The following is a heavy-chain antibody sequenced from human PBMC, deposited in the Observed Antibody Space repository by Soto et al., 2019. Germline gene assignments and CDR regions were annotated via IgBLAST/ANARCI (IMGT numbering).Heavy chain of an antibody. CDR1: GFTFSSYA. Sequence: QVQLVESGGGVAQPGRSLRLSCAASGFTFSSYAMHWVRQAPGKGLEWVAVISYDGSNKYYADSVKGRFTISRDNSKNTLYLQMNSLRAEDTAVYYCASPLHVDYYYYYGMDVWGQGTTVTVSS. D-gene: IGHD2-21*02. J-gene: IGHJ6*02. V-gene: IGHV3-30-3*01. CDR3: ASPLHVDYYYYYGMDV. CDR2: ISYDGSNK.